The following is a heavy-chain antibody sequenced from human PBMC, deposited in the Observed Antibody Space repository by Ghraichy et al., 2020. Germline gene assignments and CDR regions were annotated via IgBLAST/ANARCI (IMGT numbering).Heavy chain of an antibody. CDR3: AKDQHCSGGSCYFFDY. V-gene: IGHV3-23*01. D-gene: IGHD2-15*01. Sequence: GGSLRLSCAASGFTFSSYAMSWVRQAPGKGLEWVSAISGSGGSTYYADSVKGRFTISRDNSKNTLYLQMNSLRAEDTAVYYCAKDQHCSGGSCYFFDYWGQGTLVTVSS. J-gene: IGHJ4*02. CDR1: GFTFSSYA. CDR2: ISGSGGST.